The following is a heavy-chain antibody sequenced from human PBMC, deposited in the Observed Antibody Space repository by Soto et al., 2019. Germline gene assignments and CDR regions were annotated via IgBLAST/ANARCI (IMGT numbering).Heavy chain of an antibody. J-gene: IGHJ3*02. CDR2: ISWNSGSI. V-gene: IGHV3-9*01. Sequence: GGSLRLCCAASGFTFDDYAMHWVRQAPGKGLEWVSGISWNSGSIGYADSVKGRFTISRDNAKNSLYLQMNSLRAEDTALYYCAKILRMATDAFDIWGQGTMVTVSS. D-gene: IGHD2-8*01. CDR1: GFTFDDYA. CDR3: AKILRMATDAFDI.